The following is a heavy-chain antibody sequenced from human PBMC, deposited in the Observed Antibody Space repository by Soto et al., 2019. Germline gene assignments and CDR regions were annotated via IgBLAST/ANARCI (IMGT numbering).Heavy chain of an antibody. CDR3: ARDGITMVRGVLQYYYYYYMDV. V-gene: IGHV1-8*01. CDR2: MNPNSGNT. D-gene: IGHD3-10*01. J-gene: IGHJ6*03. Sequence: QVQLVQSGAEVKKPGASVKVSCKASGYTFTSYDINWVRLATGQGLEWMGWMNPNSGNTGYAQKFQGRVTMTRNTSISTAYMELSSLRSEDTAVYYCARDGITMVRGVLQYYYYYYMDVWGKGTTVTVSS. CDR1: GYTFTSYD.